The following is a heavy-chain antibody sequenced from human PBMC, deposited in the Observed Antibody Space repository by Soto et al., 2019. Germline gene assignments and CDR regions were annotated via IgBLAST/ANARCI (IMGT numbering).Heavy chain of an antibody. D-gene: IGHD3-3*01. CDR2: IYHSGST. J-gene: IGHJ6*02. V-gene: IGHV4-4*02. Sequence: SETLSLTCAVSGGSISSSNWWSWVRQPPGKGLEWIGEIYHSGSTNYNPSLKSRVTISVDESKNQFSLKLSSVTAADTAVYYCARSYAYYDFWSGYYTNYYGMDVWGQGTTVTVSS. CDR3: ARSYAYYDFWSGYYTNYYGMDV. CDR1: GGSISSSNW.